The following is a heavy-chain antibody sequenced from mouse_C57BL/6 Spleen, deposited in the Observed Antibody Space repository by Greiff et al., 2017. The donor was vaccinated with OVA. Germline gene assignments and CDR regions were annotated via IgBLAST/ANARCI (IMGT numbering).Heavy chain of an antibody. CDR2: IRYDGSN. Sequence: VQLKESGPGLVKPSQSLSLTCSVTGYSITSCYYWTWIRQFPGNKLEWMGSIRYDGSNNYNPSLNNRISITRDTSKNPFFLKLNSVTTEDTATSYCESAEKGSSWLAMDYWGQGTSVTVSA. J-gene: IGHJ4*01. CDR1: GYSITSCYY. V-gene: IGHV3-6*01. D-gene: IGHD1-1*01. CDR3: ESAEKGSSWLAMDY.